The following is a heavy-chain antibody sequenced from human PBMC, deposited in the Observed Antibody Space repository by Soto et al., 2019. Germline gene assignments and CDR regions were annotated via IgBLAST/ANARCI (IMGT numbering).Heavy chain of an antibody. CDR3: VRDGRGVQCELSD. V-gene: IGHV4-4*02. Sequence: KTSETLSLTCAVSGDSISSSKWWNWVRQPPGKGLEWIGEIYHTGPTNYNPSVKSRATISVDKSKNHFSLSLTSVTAADTAVYYCVRDGRGVQCELSDWGPGTLVTVSS. CDR2: IYHTGPT. J-gene: IGHJ4*02. CDR1: GDSISSSKW. D-gene: IGHD3-3*01.